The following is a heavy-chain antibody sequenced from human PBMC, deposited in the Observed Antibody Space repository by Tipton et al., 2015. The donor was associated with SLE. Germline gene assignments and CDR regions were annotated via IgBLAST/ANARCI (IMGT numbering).Heavy chain of an antibody. CDR3: ARGKGNSSGWGHYYFYGMDV. J-gene: IGHJ6*02. D-gene: IGHD6-19*01. CDR2: INHGGST. Sequence: GLVKPSETLSLTCAVYGGSFSGYSWSWIRQIPGKGLEWIGEINHGGSTNYNPSLKTRVTMSVDTSKKQFSLKLGSVTAADTAVYYCARGKGNSSGWGHYYFYGMDVWGQGTTVTVSS. V-gene: IGHV4-34*01. CDR1: GGSFSGYS.